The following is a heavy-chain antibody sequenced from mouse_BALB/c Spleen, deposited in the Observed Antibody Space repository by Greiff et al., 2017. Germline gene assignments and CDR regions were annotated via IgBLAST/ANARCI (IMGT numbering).Heavy chain of an antibody. J-gene: IGHJ1*01. CDR1: GFTFTDYY. V-gene: IGHV7-4*02. CDR3: AKHDGYYRYFDV. D-gene: IGHD2-3*01. Sequence: EVQLVESGGGLVQPGASLRLSCEASGFTFTDYYMSWVRQPPGKSPEWLALIRNKANGYTTEYSASVKGRFTISRDNSQNILYLQMNTLRAEASATYYCAKHDGYYRYFDVWGAGTTVTVSS. CDR2: IRNKANGYTT.